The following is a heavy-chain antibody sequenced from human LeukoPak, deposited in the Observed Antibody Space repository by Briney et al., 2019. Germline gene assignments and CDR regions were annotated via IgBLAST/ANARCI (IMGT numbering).Heavy chain of an antibody. V-gene: IGHV4-4*07. CDR1: GGSISSYY. Sequence: PSETLSLTCTVSGGSISSYYWSWIRQPAGKGLEWIGRIYTSGNTNYNPSLKSRVTMSVDTSKNQSSLKLSSVTAADTAVYYCARVPRIAILGNYYYYMDVWGKGTTVTVSS. CDR3: ARVPRIAILGNYYYYMDV. D-gene: IGHD3-3*01. CDR2: IYTSGNT. J-gene: IGHJ6*03.